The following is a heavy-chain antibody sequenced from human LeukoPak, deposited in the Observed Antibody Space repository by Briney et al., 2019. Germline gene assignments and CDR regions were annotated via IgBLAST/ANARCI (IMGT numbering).Heavy chain of an antibody. Sequence: NPSETLSLTCTVSGGSISGSSYYWGWIRQPPGKGLEWIGSIYYSGSTYYNPSLKSRVTISVDTSKNQFSLKLNSVTATDTAVYYRARHYGPWGQGTLVTVSS. CDR3: ARHYGP. CDR2: IYYSGST. D-gene: IGHD3-10*01. J-gene: IGHJ4*02. CDR1: GGSISGSSYY. V-gene: IGHV4-39*01.